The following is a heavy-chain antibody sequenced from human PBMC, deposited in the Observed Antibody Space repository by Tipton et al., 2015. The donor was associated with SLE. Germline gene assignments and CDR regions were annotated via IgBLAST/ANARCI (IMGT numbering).Heavy chain of an antibody. V-gene: IGHV4-34*01. CDR2: INHSGSS. J-gene: IGHJ4*02. Sequence: TLSLTCAVYGGSFSGYYWSWIRQPPGKGLEWIGEINHSGSSNYNPSLKSRVTISVDKSKNQFSLKLSSVTAADTAVYYCARGNTLIPTDWGQGTLVTDSS. D-gene: IGHD3-22*01. CDR1: GGSFSGYY. CDR3: ARGNTLIPTD.